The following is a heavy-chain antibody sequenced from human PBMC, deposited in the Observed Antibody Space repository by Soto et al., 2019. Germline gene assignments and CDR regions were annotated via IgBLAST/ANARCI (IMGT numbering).Heavy chain of an antibody. D-gene: IGHD6-13*01. J-gene: IGHJ1*01. V-gene: IGHV3-9*01. CDR3: VKDESINWYSGHFRH. CDR1: GFTFDDYA. Sequence: GGSLRLSCAASGFTFDDYAMHWARQVPGKGLEWVSGINWNSGSIGYADSVKGRFAISRDNAKNSLHLQMNSLRAEDTAFYYCVKDESINWYSGHFRHWGQGTLVTVSS. CDR2: INWNSGSI.